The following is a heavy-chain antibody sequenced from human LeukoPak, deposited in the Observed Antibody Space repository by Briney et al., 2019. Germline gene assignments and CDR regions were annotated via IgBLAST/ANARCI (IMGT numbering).Heavy chain of an antibody. CDR3: AREAGEYYDSSAPLYFDY. CDR1: GGSISSYY. Sequence: SETLPLTCTVSGGSISSYYWSWIRQPPGKGLEWIGYIYNSGSANYNPSLKSVVTISVDTSKNQFSLRLRSVTAADTAVYYCAREAGEYYDSSAPLYFDYWGQATLVTVSS. D-gene: IGHD3-22*01. CDR2: IYNSGSA. J-gene: IGHJ4*02. V-gene: IGHV4-59*01.